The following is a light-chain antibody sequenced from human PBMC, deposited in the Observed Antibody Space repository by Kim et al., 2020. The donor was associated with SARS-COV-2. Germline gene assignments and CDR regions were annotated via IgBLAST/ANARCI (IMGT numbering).Light chain of an antibody. J-gene: IGKJ1*01. V-gene: IGKV1-27*01. Sequence: DIQMTQSPSSLSASLGDRVTITCRASQDISNYLAWFQLKPGKAPKLLIYAASALQPGVPSRFSGSGSGTDFTLTVTSLQPEDVATYYCQKCDSAPWTFGQGTKVDIK. CDR3: QKCDSAPWT. CDR2: AAS. CDR1: QDISNY.